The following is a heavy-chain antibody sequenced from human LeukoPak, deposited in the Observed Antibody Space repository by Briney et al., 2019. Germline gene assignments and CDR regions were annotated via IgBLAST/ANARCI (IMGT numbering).Heavy chain of an antibody. D-gene: IGHD6-19*01. Sequence: GGSLRLSCAASGFTFHGSWMNWARQAPGKGLEWVAYISTSGDSTKYADSVEGRFTISRDNVENSLYLLMNSLRVDDTAVYYCVKNGWLDYWGQGIVVTVSS. CDR2: ISTSGDST. J-gene: IGHJ4*02. CDR1: GFTFHGSW. CDR3: VKNGWLDY. V-gene: IGHV3-21*01.